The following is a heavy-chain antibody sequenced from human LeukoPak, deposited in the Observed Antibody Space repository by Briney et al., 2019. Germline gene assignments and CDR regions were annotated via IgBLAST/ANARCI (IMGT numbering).Heavy chain of an antibody. V-gene: IGHV1-24*01. J-gene: IGHJ4*02. CDR3: ATDRRVAGIRYFDY. CDR2: FDPEDGET. CDR1: GYTLTELS. Sequence: ASVKVSCKVSGYTLTELSMHWVRQAPGKGLEWMGGFDPEDGETIYAQKFQGRVTMTEDTSTDTAYMELSSLRSEDTAVYCCATDRRVAGIRYFDYWGQGTLVTVSS. D-gene: IGHD6-19*01.